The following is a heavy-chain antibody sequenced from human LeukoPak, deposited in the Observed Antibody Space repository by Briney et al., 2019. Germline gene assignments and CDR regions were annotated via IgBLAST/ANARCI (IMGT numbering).Heavy chain of an antibody. V-gene: IGHV3-21*01. CDR2: ISSSSSYI. Sequence: GGSLRLSCAASGFTFSSYSMNWVRQAPGKGLEWVSSISSSSSYIYYADSVKGRFTISRDNAKNSLYLQMNSLRAEDTAVYYCAREPTNLVAPNWFDPWGQGTLVTVSS. CDR3: AREPTNLVAPNWFDP. CDR1: GFTFSSYS. J-gene: IGHJ5*02. D-gene: IGHD2-15*01.